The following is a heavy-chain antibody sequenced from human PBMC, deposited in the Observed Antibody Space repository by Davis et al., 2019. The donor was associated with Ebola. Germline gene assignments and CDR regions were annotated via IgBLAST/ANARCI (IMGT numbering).Heavy chain of an antibody. CDR2: ISSSSSYI. D-gene: IGHD3-3*01. CDR1: GFTFSSYS. J-gene: IGHJ6*02. Sequence: GGSLRLSCAASGFTFSSYSMNWVRQAPGKGLEWVSSISSSSSYIYYADSVKGRFTISRDNAKNSLYLQMNSLRAEDTAVYYCARAPLAYYDFWSGGMNYYYGMDVWGQGTTVTVSS. V-gene: IGHV3-21*01. CDR3: ARAPLAYYDFWSGGMNYYYGMDV.